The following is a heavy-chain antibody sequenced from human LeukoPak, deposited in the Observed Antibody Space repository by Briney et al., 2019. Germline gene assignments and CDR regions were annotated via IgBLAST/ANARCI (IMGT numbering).Heavy chain of an antibody. V-gene: IGHV3-48*02. Sequence: GGSLRLSCAVSGFTFSRYSMNWVRQAPGKGLEWVSYISTSSSTIYYADSVKGRFTISRDTAKNSLYLQMNSLRDEDTAVYYCARDGSGSYYKNYYGMDVWGQGTTVTVSS. J-gene: IGHJ6*02. CDR1: GFTFSRYS. CDR3: ARDGSGSYYKNYYGMDV. CDR2: ISTSSSTI. D-gene: IGHD3-10*01.